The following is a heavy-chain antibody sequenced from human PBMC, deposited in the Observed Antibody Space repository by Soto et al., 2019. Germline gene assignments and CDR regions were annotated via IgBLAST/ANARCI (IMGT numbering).Heavy chain of an antibody. V-gene: IGHV2-5*02. CDR2: IYWDDDK. J-gene: IGHJ6*02. D-gene: IGHD2-2*01. CDR3: ARLYCITSSCYGMAV. Sequence: QITLKESGPTLVKPTQTLTLTCTFSGFSLSTSGVGVGWIRQPPGKALEWLALIYWDDDKRYSPSLKSRLTLTKDSTKSQVVLTMTNMDPVDTATYYCARLYCITSSCYGMAVWGQGTTVTVSS. CDR1: GFSLSTSGVG.